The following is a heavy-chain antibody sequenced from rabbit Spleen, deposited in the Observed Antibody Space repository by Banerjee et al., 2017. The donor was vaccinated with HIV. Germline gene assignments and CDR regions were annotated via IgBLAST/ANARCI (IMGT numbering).Heavy chain of an antibody. CDR1: GFSFSTSYY. J-gene: IGHJ4*01. V-gene: IGHV1S40*01. CDR2: IDPVFSST. CDR3: VRDQARMLDL. Sequence: QSLEESGGDMVKPGASLTLTCTASGFSFSTSYYICWVRQAPGKGLEWIGYIDPVFSSTHYASWVNGRFTISNDNAQNTVDLQMNSLTAADTATYFCVRDQARMLDLWGPGTLVTVS.